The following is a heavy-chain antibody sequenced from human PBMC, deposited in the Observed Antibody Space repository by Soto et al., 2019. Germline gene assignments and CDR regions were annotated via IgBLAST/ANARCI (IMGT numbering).Heavy chain of an antibody. CDR3: ARVQTDSSSWYHFDY. J-gene: IGHJ4*02. Sequence: ASVKVSCKASGYTFTDYYMHWVRQAPGQGLEWMGIINPSGGNTKYAQKFQGRVTMTRDTSTSTVYMELSSLRSEDTAVYYCARVQTDSSSWYHFDYWGQGTLVTVSS. CDR2: INPSGGNT. CDR1: GYTFTDYY. V-gene: IGHV1-46*01. D-gene: IGHD3-22*01.